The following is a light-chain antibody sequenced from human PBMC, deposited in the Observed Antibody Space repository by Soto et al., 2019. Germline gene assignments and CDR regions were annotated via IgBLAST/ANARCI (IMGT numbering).Light chain of an antibody. V-gene: IGKV1-33*01. CDR1: QDISNY. Sequence: DIQMTQSPSSLSASVGDRVTITCQASQDISNYLNWYQQKPGKAPKLLIYDASNLETGVPSRFSGSGSGTDLTFTISSLPPEDIVTYYCQQYDNLITFGQGTRLEIK. CDR2: DAS. J-gene: IGKJ5*01. CDR3: QQYDNLIT.